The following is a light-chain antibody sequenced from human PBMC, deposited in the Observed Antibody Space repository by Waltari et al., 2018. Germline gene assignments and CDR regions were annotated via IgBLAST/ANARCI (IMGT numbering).Light chain of an antibody. Sequence: EIVLTQSPLSLPVTPGEPASMSCRSSQTLLFRNGFPYLDWFVQKPGPSTQLLFSLGSSRASGVPDRFSASGSGTDFTLEITRVEPEDVGIYYCMQALQPPLSFGGGTKVEI. J-gene: IGKJ4*01. CDR3: MQALQPPLS. V-gene: IGKV2-28*01. CDR2: LGS. CDR1: QTLLFRNGFPY.